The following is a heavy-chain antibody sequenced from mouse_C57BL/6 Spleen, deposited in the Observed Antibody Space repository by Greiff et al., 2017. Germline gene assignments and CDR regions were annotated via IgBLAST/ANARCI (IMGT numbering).Heavy chain of an antibody. CDR2: IWTGGGT. Sequence: VKLMESGPGLVAPSPSLSITCTVSGFSLTSYAISWVRQPPGKGLEWLGVIWTGGGTNYNSALKSRLSISKDNSKSQVFLKMNSLQTDDTARYYCARNRGDYDGGYYFDYWGQGTTLTVSS. V-gene: IGHV2-9-1*01. J-gene: IGHJ2*01. CDR1: GFSLTSYA. D-gene: IGHD2-4*01. CDR3: ARNRGDYDGGYYFDY.